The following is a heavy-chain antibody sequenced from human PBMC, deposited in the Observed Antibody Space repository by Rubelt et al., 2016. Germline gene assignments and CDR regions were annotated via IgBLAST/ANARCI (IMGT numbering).Heavy chain of an antibody. CDR1: Y. V-gene: IGHV4-38-2*02. CDR2: IYHSGST. CDR3: ARVKSSSGWYYFDY. J-gene: IGHJ4*02. D-gene: IGHD6-19*01. Sequence: YWGWIRQPPGKGLEWIGSIYHSGSTYYNPSLKSRVTISVDTSKNQFSLKLSSVTAADTAVYYCARVKSSSGWYYFDYWGQGTLVTVSS.